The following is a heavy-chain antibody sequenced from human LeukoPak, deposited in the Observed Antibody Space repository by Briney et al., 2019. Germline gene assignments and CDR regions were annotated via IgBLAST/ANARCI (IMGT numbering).Heavy chain of an antibody. V-gene: IGHV1-69*11. CDR1: GGVFTTYA. CDR2: IIPFLGTT. J-gene: IGHJ4*02. Sequence: SVKVSCKASGGVFTTYAVSWVRQAPGQGLEWMGSIIPFLGTTNYAQKFQGRVTITADEPTRTAYMELRSLRSDDTAVYYCARDRYYDSSGSGYWGQGTLVTVSS. CDR3: ARDRYYDSSGSGY. D-gene: IGHD3-22*01.